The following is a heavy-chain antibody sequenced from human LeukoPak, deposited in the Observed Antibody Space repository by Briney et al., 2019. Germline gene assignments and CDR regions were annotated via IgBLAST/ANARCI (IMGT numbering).Heavy chain of an antibody. J-gene: IGHJ4*02. CDR1: GFSINTYT. CDR2: IRNSDGMT. D-gene: IGHD6-19*01. Sequence: GGSLRLSCDASGFSINTYTMYWVRQAPGQGLEWVSGIRNSDGMTYYADSVRGRFTISTDNSKDTLYLQMNSLRAEDTAVYYCARGLDIAVAGTSDYWGQGTLVTVST. V-gene: IGHV3-23*01. CDR3: ARGLDIAVAGTSDY.